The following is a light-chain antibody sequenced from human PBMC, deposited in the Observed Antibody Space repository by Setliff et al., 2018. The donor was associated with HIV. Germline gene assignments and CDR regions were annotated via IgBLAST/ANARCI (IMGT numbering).Light chain of an antibody. J-gene: IGLJ2*01. CDR3: XSSDNILSVSV. CDR2: SNS. CDR1: DSD. V-gene: IGLV1-40*01. Sequence: QSALTQPPSVSGAPGQRVSISCTGTDSDVHWYQHLPEKAPKLLIYSNSNRPSGVPDRFSGSKSGTSASLAIAGLQPEDEADYYXXSSDNILSVSVFGGGTKVTVL.